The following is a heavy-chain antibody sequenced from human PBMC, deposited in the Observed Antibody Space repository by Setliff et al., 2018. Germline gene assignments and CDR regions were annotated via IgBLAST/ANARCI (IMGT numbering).Heavy chain of an antibody. D-gene: IGHD3-10*01. CDR1: PYSFSGYY. Sequence: ASVKVSCKTSPYSFSGYYIHWVRQAPGQGLEWMGWINTNSGDTRYAQKFQGRVTMTRDTSISTAYMELSRLRSDDTAVYYCARTKGFVDGYLDPWGQGTLVTVSS. J-gene: IGHJ5*02. CDR3: ARTKGFVDGYLDP. CDR2: INTNSGDT. V-gene: IGHV1-2*02.